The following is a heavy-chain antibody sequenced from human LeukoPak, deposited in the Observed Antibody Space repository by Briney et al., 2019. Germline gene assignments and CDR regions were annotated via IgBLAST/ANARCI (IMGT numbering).Heavy chain of an antibody. D-gene: IGHD3-22*01. CDR1: GFTFSSYW. CDR2: IKQDGSEK. CDR3: ARDGDSSGFDAFDI. Sequence: PGGSLRLSCAASGFTFSSYWMSWVRQAPGKGLEWVANIKQDGSEKYYVDSVKGRFTISRDNAKNSLYLQMNSLRAEDTAVYYCARDGDSSGFDAFDIWGQGTMVTVSS. V-gene: IGHV3-7*01. J-gene: IGHJ3*02.